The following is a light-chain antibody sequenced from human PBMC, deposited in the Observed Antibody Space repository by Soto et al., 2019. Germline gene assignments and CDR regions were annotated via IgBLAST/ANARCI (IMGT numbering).Light chain of an antibody. CDR1: SGHSSYA. V-gene: IGLV4-69*01. Sequence: QPVLTQSPSATASLGASVKLTCTLSSGHSSYAIAWHQQQPEKGPRFLMKLSSDGSHSKGDGIPDRFSGSSSGAERYLTISSLQSEDEADYYCQTWGTGTVVFGGGTKLTVL. J-gene: IGLJ2*01. CDR2: LSSDGSH. CDR3: QTWGTGTVV.